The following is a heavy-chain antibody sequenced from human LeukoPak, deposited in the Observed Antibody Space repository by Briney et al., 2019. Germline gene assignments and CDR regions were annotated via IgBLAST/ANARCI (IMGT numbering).Heavy chain of an antibody. CDR1: GYTFTGYY. CDR2: INPNSGGT. CDR3: ARSVPKRLPAAIERDDH. Sequence: GASVKVSCKASGYTFTGYYMHWLRQAPGQGLEWMGWINPNSGGTNYAQKFQGRVTMTRDTSISTAYMELSRLRSDDTAVYYCARSVPKRLPAAIERDDHWGQGTLVTVSS. D-gene: IGHD2-2*01. V-gene: IGHV1-2*02. J-gene: IGHJ5*02.